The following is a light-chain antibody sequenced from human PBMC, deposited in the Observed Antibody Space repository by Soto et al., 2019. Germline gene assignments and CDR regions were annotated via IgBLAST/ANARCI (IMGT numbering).Light chain of an antibody. CDR3: HQYGSSPPYT. Sequence: EIVLTQSPATLSLSPGERATLSCGASQSVSSSYLAWYQQQPGLAPRLLIYDASSRATGIPDRFSGSGSGIDLTLTISRLDHEDFAVYYCHQYGSSPPYTFGQGTKLEIK. J-gene: IGKJ2*01. CDR1: QSVSSSY. CDR2: DAS. V-gene: IGKV3D-20*01.